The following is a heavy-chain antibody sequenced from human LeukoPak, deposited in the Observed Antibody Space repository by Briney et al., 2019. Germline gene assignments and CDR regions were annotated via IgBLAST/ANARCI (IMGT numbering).Heavy chain of an antibody. V-gene: IGHV1-18*01. Sequence: GASVKLSCKASGYTFTSYGISWVRQAPGQGLEWMGWTSAYNGNTNYAQKLQGRVTMTTDTSTSTAYMELRSLRSDDTAVYYCARARGSGSYYVPFDYWGQGTLVTVSS. D-gene: IGHD1-26*01. CDR3: ARARGSGSYYVPFDY. J-gene: IGHJ4*02. CDR2: TSAYNGNT. CDR1: GYTFTSYG.